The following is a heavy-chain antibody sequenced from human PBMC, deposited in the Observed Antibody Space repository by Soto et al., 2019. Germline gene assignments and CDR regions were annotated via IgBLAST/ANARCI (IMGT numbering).Heavy chain of an antibody. D-gene: IGHD1-1*01. CDR1: GFTFSSYW. J-gene: IGHJ4*02. CDR2: INGDGSDI. CDR3: ATLFRDNDAVDY. V-gene: IGHV3-74*01. Sequence: GGSLRLSCAASGFTFSSYWMHWVRQGPGKGLVWVSAINGDGSDIRYADSAKGRFNISRDNAKNTLYLQMISLRAEDTAVYYCATLFRDNDAVDYWGQGTLVTVSS.